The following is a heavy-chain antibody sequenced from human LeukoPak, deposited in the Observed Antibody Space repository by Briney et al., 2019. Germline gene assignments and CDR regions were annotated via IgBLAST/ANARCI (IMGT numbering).Heavy chain of an antibody. CDR1: GFTFSNYA. CDR2: ISAYGDSK. CDR3: AKARTDMFSLSWFDY. Sequence: GGSLRISCAASGFTFSNYATSWVRQAPGKGLEWVSGISAYGDSKYYADSVNGRYTISRDNSKNTLYLQMNSLRAEDTAVYYCAKARTDMFSLSWFDYWGQGTLVTVSS. V-gene: IGHV3-23*01. D-gene: IGHD3-10*02. J-gene: IGHJ4*02.